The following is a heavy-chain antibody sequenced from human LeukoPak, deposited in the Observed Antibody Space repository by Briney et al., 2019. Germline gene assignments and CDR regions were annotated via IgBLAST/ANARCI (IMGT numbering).Heavy chain of an antibody. CDR2: ISAYSGDT. D-gene: IGHD3-22*01. V-gene: IGHV1-18*01. Sequence: ASMKVSCKASGYTFTNYGVSWVRQAPGQGLEWIGWISAYSGDTNYAQNLQGRVTMTTDASTSTAYMELRSLRSDDTAVYYCARVDGSSSGYVDYWGQGTLVTVSS. CDR3: ARVDGSSSGYVDY. CDR1: GYTFTNYG. J-gene: IGHJ4*02.